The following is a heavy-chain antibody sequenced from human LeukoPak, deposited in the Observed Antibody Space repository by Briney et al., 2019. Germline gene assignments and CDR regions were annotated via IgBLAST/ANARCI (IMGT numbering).Heavy chain of an antibody. D-gene: IGHD3-22*01. CDR1: GYTFTSYG. Sequence: GASVKVSCKASGYTFTSYGISWVRQATGQGLEWMGWMNPNSGNTGYAQKFQGRVTMTRNTSISTAYMELSSLRSEDTAVYYCARGHFIPDSSGALLYYYGMDVWGQGTTVTVSS. V-gene: IGHV1-8*02. J-gene: IGHJ6*02. CDR2: MNPNSGNT. CDR3: ARGHFIPDSSGALLYYYGMDV.